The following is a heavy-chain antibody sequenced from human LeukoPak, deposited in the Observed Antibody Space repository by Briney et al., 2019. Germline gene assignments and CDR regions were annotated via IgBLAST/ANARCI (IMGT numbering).Heavy chain of an antibody. CDR1: GFTFSRYG. D-gene: IGHD2-15*01. V-gene: IGHV3-21*01. CDR3: ARVVEPDAFDI. CDR2: ISSSSSYI. J-gene: IGHJ3*02. Sequence: GRSLRLSCAASGFTFSRYGIHWVRQAPGKGLEWVSSISSSSSYIYYADSVKGRFTISRDNAKNSLYLQMNSLRAEDTAVYYCARVVEPDAFDIWGQGTMVTVSS.